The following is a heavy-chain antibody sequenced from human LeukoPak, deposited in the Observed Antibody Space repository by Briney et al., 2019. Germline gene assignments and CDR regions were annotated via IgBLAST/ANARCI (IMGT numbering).Heavy chain of an antibody. D-gene: IGHD4-17*01. CDR2: MNPNSGNT. Sequence: ASVKVSCKASGYTFTSYDINWVRQAPGQGLEWMGWMNPNSGNTGYAQKFQGRVTMTRNTSISTAYMELSSLRSEDTAVYYCARGTTVTTSQINYYYYGMDVWGQGTTVTVSS. J-gene: IGHJ6*02. CDR3: ARGTTVTTSQINYYYYGMDV. V-gene: IGHV1-8*01. CDR1: GYTFTSYD.